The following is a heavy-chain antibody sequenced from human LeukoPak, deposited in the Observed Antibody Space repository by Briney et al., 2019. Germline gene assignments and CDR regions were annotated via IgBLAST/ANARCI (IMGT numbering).Heavy chain of an antibody. D-gene: IGHD2-8*02. V-gene: IGHV4-59*08. CDR3: AGHHPRNTVDF. J-gene: IGHJ4*02. CDR1: GGSLSSYQ. Sequence: SETLSLTCTVSGGSLSSYQWSWIRQPPGKGLEWIGYISYSGFTNYNPSLKSRVTISLDTSKNKFSLKLTSVTAADTAVYYCAGHHPRNTVDFWGQGTLVTVSS. CDR2: ISYSGFT.